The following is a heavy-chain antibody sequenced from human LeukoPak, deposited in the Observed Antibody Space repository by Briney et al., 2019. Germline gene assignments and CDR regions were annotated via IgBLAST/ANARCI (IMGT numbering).Heavy chain of an antibody. Sequence: WRSLRLSCAASGFTFSSYGMHWVRQAPGKGLEWVSGISTSGGSTSYADSVKGRFTISRDNPRNTLYMQMNSLRAEDTALYYCAIMHPYYDGSGYWVQWGQGTLVTVSS. CDR3: AIMHPYYDGSGYWVQ. J-gene: IGHJ4*02. D-gene: IGHD3-22*01. CDR2: ISTSGGST. CDR1: GFTFSSYG. V-gene: IGHV3-23*01.